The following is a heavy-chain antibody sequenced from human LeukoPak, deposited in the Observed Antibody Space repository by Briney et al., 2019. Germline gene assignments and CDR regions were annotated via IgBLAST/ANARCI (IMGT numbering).Heavy chain of an antibody. CDR3: ARVARTGAFDI. J-gene: IGHJ3*02. Sequence: GGSLRLSCAASGFTFSSYSMNWLRQAPGKGLEWVSSISSSSSYIYYADSVKGRFTISRDNAKNSLYLQMNSLRAEDTAVYYCARVARTGAFDIWGQGTMVTVSS. D-gene: IGHD1-1*01. CDR2: ISSSSSYI. CDR1: GFTFSSYS. V-gene: IGHV3-21*01.